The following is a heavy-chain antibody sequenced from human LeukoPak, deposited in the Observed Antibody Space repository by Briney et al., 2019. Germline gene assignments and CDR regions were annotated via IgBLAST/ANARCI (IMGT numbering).Heavy chain of an antibody. CDR1: GFPFSNYW. CDR3: ARARYSDF. CDR2: IKEDGSEK. J-gene: IGHJ4*02. V-gene: IGHV3-7*01. Sequence: GGSLRLSCVASGFPFSNYWMTWVRQAPGKGVEWVANIKEDGSEKNYADSVKGRFTISRDNAKNSLYLQMNSLRGEDTAVYYCARARYSDFWGQGTLVTVSS.